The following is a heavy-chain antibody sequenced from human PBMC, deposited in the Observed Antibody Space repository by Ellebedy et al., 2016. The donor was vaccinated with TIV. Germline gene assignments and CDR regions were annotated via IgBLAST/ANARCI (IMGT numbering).Heavy chain of an antibody. CDR3: ARDRGGVGATNGFDY. Sequence: AASVKVSCKASGYTFTSYYMHWVRQAPGQGLEWMGIINPRGGSTSYAQKLQGRVTMTRDTSTSTVYMELRSLRSEDTAVYYCARDRGGVGATNGFDYWGQGTLVTVSS. D-gene: IGHD1-26*01. J-gene: IGHJ4*02. V-gene: IGHV1-46*04. CDR2: INPRGGST. CDR1: GYTFTSYY.